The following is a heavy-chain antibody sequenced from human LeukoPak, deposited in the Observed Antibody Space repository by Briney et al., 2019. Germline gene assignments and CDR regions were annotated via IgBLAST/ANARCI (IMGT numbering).Heavy chain of an antibody. J-gene: IGHJ4*02. Sequence: GGSLRLSCAASGFTFSIYAMSWVRQAPGRGLEWVSAINGIGGSTYYADSVKGRFTISRDNSKNTLYVQVNSLGTEDTAAYYCAKGSYYDSSGSFYFDYWGQGTLVTVSS. CDR2: INGIGGST. CDR3: AKGSYYDSSGSFYFDY. V-gene: IGHV3-23*01. CDR1: GFTFSIYA. D-gene: IGHD3-22*01.